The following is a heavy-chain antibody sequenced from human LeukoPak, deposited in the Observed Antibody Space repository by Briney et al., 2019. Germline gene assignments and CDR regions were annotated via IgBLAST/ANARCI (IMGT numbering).Heavy chain of an antibody. V-gene: IGHV4-34*01. Sequence: PSETLSLTCAVYGESFSGYYWSWIRQPPGKGLEWIGEINHRGSTNYNPSLKSRVTISVDTSKDQFSLKLNSVTAADTAIYYCARVVGGSPDYWGQGTLVTVSS. D-gene: IGHD2-15*01. J-gene: IGHJ4*02. CDR3: ARVVGGSPDY. CDR2: INHRGST. CDR1: GESFSGYY.